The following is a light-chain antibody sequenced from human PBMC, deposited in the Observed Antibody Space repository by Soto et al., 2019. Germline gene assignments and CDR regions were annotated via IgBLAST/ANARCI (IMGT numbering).Light chain of an antibody. Sequence: LTQSLSTLSMSPGERATLTCRASQSVSIYVAWYQQKPGQAPGLLVYVASRRATGVPPRFSGSGSGTDFTLTSCSLQPEDFAVYKCQQRDELPWTFGQGAKADI. CDR3: QQRDELPWT. J-gene: IGKJ1*01. V-gene: IGKV3-11*01. CDR2: VAS. CDR1: QSVSIY.